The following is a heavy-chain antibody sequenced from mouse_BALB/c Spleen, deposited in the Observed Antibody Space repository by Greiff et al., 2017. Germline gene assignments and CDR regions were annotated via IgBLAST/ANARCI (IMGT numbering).Heavy chain of an antibody. J-gene: IGHJ3*01. CDR3: ARDRGGNYPFAY. CDR1: GYSITSGYY. V-gene: IGHV3-6*02. CDR2: ISYDGSN. Sequence: EVQLVESGPGLVKPSQSLSLTCSVTGYSITSGYYWNWIRQFPGNKLEWMGYISYDGSNNYNPSLKNRISITRDTSKNQFFLKLNSVTTEDTATYYCARDRGGNYPFAYWGQGTLVTVSA. D-gene: IGHD2-1*01.